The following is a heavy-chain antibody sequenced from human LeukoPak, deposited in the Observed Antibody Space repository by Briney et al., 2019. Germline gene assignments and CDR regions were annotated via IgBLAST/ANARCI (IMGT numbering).Heavy chain of an antibody. D-gene: IGHD3-9*01. Sequence: SVKVSCKASGGTFSSYAISWVRQAPGQGLEWMGGIIPIFGTANYAQKFQGRVTITADNSTSTAYMELSSLRSEDTAVYYCARELPDYYDILTGYFAFDYWGQGTLVTVSS. J-gene: IGHJ4*02. V-gene: IGHV1-69*06. CDR1: GGTFSSYA. CDR3: ARELPDYYDILTGYFAFDY. CDR2: IIPIFGTA.